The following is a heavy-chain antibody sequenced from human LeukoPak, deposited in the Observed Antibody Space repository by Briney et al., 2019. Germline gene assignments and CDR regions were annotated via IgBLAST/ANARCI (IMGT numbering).Heavy chain of an antibody. Sequence: SVKVSCKASGGTFSSYAISWVRQAPGQGLEWMGRIIPIFGIANYAQKFQGRVTITADKSTSTAYMELSSLRSEDTAVYYCARGRYCSSTSCYRDYYYGMDVWGQGTTVTVPS. J-gene: IGHJ6*02. V-gene: IGHV1-69*04. D-gene: IGHD2-2*02. CDR1: GGTFSSYA. CDR3: ARGRYCSSTSCYRDYYYGMDV. CDR2: IIPIFGIA.